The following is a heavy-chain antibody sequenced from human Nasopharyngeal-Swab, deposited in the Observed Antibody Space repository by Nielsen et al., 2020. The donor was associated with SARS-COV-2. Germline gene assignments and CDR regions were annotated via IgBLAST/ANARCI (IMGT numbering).Heavy chain of an antibody. CDR2: INHSGST. D-gene: IGHD4-17*01. J-gene: IGHJ4*02. CDR1: GGSFSGYY. V-gene: IGHV4-34*01. CDR3: ARGGNYGDYAFVN. Sequence: GSLRLSCAVYGGSFSGYYWSWIRQPPGKGLEWIGEINHSGSTNYNPSLKSRVTISVDTSKNQFSLKLSYVTAADTAVYYCARGGNYGDYAFVNWGQGTLVTVSS.